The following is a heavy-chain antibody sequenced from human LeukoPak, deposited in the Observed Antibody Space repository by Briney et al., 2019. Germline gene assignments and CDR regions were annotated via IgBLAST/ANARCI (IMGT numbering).Heavy chain of an antibody. Sequence: KPSETLSLTCAVYGGSFSGYYWSWIRQPPGKGLEWIGEINHSGSTNYNPSLKSRVTISVDTSKNQFSLKLSSVTAADTAVYYCARLWVVVPAANDYWGQGTLVTVSS. CDR2: INHSGST. J-gene: IGHJ4*02. V-gene: IGHV4-34*01. D-gene: IGHD2-2*01. CDR1: GGSFSGYY. CDR3: ARLWVVVPAANDY.